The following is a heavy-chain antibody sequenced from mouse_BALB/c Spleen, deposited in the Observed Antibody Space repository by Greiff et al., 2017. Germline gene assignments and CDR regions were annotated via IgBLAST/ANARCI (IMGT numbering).Heavy chain of an antibody. CDR2: ISNGGGST. CDR3: ARHRTATGFDY. CDR1: GFTFSSYT. Sequence: EVKLVESGGGLVQPGGSLKLSCAASGFTFSSYTMSWVRQTPEKRLEWVAYISNGGGSTYYPDTVKGRFTISRDNAKNTLYLQMSSLKSEDTAMYYCARHRTATGFDYWGQGTTLTVSS. V-gene: IGHV5-12-2*01. J-gene: IGHJ2*01. D-gene: IGHD1-2*01.